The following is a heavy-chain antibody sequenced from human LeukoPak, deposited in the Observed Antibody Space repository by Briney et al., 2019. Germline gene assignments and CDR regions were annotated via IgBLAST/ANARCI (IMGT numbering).Heavy chain of an antibody. V-gene: IGHV3-43*01. CDR3: AKDGNSYGSWRGLYFDY. CDR1: GFTFDDYT. Sequence: GGSLRLSCAASGFTFDDYTMHWVRQAPGKGLEWVSLISWDGGSTYYADSVKGRFTISRDNSKNSLYLQMNSLRTEDTALYYCAKDGNSYGSWRGLYFDYWGQGTLVTVSS. D-gene: IGHD5-18*01. CDR2: ISWDGGST. J-gene: IGHJ4*02.